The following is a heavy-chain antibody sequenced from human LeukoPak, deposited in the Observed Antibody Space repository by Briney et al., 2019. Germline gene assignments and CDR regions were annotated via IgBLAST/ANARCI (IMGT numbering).Heavy chain of an antibody. CDR2: TNPNRGGT. J-gene: IGHJ3*01. CDR3: ARDVDHDDSTGKGLVDF. V-gene: IGHV1-2*02. Sequence: ASVKVSCKASGYIFTGYYMHWVRQAPGQGLEWMGWTNPNRGGTNYAQKFQGRVTMTRDTSINTAYMELNRLTSDDTALYYCARDVDHDDSTGKGLVDFWGQGTMVTVSS. CDR1: GYIFTGYY. D-gene: IGHD4-11*01.